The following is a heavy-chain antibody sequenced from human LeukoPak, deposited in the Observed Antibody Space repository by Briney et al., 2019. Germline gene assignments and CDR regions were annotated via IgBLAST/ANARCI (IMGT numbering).Heavy chain of an antibody. CDR3: ARDSSTMEVYFQH. D-gene: IGHD3-10*01. J-gene: IGHJ1*01. CDR2: IYSGGST. V-gene: IGHV3-53*01. Sequence: GGSLRLFCAASGFTVSSNYMSWVRQAPGKGLEWVSVIYSGGSTYYADSVKGRFTISRDNSKNTLYLQMNSLRAEDTAVYYCARDSSTMEVYFQHWGQGTLVTVSS. CDR1: GFTVSSNY.